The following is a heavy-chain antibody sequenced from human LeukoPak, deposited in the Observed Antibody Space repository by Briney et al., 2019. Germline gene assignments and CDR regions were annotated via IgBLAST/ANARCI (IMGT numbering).Heavy chain of an antibody. CDR3: ASRGAQYYYGSGSYRPYNWFDP. V-gene: IGHV4-61*02. D-gene: IGHD3-10*01. J-gene: IGHJ5*02. CDR1: GGSISSGSYY. Sequence: SETLSLTCTVSGGSISSGSYYWSWIRQPAGKGLEWIGRIYTSGSTNYNPSLKSRVTISVDTSKNQFSLKLSSVTAADTAVYYCASRGAQYYYGSGSYRPYNWFDPWGQGTLVTVSS. CDR2: IYTSGST.